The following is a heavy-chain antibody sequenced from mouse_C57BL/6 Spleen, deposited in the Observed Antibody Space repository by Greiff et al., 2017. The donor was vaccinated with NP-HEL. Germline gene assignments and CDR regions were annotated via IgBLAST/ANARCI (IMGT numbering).Heavy chain of an antibody. J-gene: IGHJ2*01. D-gene: IGHD1-1*01. CDR1: GYTFTDYN. CDR2: INPNNGGT. Sequence: EVQLQQSGPELVKPGASVKIPCKASGYTFTDYNMDWVKQSHGKSLEWIGDINPNNGGTIYNQKFKGKATLTVDKSSSTAYMELRSLTSEDTAVYYCARRIYYYGSSYFDYWGQGTTLTVSS. CDR3: ARRIYYYGSSYFDY. V-gene: IGHV1-18*01.